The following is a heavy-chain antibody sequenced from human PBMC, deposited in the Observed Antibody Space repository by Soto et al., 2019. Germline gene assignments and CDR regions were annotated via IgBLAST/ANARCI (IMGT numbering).Heavy chain of an antibody. J-gene: IGHJ4*02. CDR1: GFSLSTSGVG. D-gene: IGHD2-15*01. Sequence: SGPTLVKPTQTLTLTCTFSGFSLSTSGVGVGWIRQPPGKALEWLALIYWNDDKRYSPSLKSRLTITKDTSKNQVVLTMTNMDPVDTATYYCAHSIPTHQLILSTQSTRGYFDYWGQGTLVTVSS. V-gene: IGHV2-5*01. CDR3: AHSIPTHQLILSTQSTRGYFDY. CDR2: IYWNDDK.